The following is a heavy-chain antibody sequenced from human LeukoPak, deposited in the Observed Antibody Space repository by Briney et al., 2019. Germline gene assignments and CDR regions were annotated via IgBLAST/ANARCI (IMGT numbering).Heavy chain of an antibody. CDR2: IYHSGST. D-gene: IGHD2-15*01. CDR3: ARVGSGRYFDY. CDR1: GGSNSSSNW. Sequence: PSETLSLTCAVSGGSNSSSNWWSWVRQPPGKGLEWIGEIYHSGSTNYNPSLKSRVTISVDKSKNQFSLNLTSVTAADTAVYYCARVGSGRYFDYWGQGTLVTVSS. J-gene: IGHJ4*02. V-gene: IGHV4-4*02.